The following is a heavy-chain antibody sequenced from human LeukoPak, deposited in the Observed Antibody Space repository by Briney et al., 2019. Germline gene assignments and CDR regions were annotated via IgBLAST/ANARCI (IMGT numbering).Heavy chain of an antibody. Sequence: SETLSLTCTVSGASISIYYYNWIRQTAGRGLEWIGRLYISGSTNYNPSLKSRAIISVDTSMNQFSLKVSAVTAADTGVYFCARDLSGSLYFDYWGQGVLLTVSS. CDR2: LYISGST. V-gene: IGHV4-4*07. D-gene: IGHD3-10*01. J-gene: IGHJ4*02. CDR1: GASISIYY. CDR3: ARDLSGSLYFDY.